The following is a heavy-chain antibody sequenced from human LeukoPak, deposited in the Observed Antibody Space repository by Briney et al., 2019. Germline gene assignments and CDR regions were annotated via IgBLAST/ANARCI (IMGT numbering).Heavy chain of an antibody. J-gene: IGHJ4*02. V-gene: IGHV4-59*12. CDR2: IYYSGST. Sequence: SETLSLTCTVSGGSISSYYWSWIRQPPGKGLEWIGYIYYSGSTNYNPSLKSRVTISVDTSKNQFSLKLSSVTAADTAVYYCARGGGRWLQSSYFDYWGQGTLVTVSS. CDR1: GGSISSYY. CDR3: ARGGGRWLQSSYFDY. D-gene: IGHD5-24*01.